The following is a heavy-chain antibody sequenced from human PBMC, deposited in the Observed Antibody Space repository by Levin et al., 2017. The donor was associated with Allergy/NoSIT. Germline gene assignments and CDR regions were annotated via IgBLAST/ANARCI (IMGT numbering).Heavy chain of an antibody. J-gene: IGHJ6*02. CDR2: IKQDGSEK. CDR1: GFTFSSYW. Sequence: GESLKISCAASGFTFSSYWMSWVRQAPGKGLEWVANIKQDGSEKYYVDSVKGRFTISRDNAKNSLYLQMNSLRAEDTAVYYCARVHPTKYYDFWSGSVLYYGMDVWGQGTTVTVSS. D-gene: IGHD3-3*01. V-gene: IGHV3-7*01. CDR3: ARVHPTKYYDFWSGSVLYYGMDV.